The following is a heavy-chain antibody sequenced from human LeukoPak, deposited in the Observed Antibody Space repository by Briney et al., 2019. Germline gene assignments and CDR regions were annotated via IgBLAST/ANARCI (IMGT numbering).Heavy chain of an antibody. Sequence: SVKVSCKASGGTFSSYAISWVRQAPGQGLEWMGRIIPILGIANYAQKFQGRVTITADKSTSTAYMELSSLRSEDTAVYYCARDHSYYYDSSGPTGVDYWGQGTLVAVSS. D-gene: IGHD3-22*01. V-gene: IGHV1-69*04. J-gene: IGHJ4*02. CDR1: GGTFSSYA. CDR2: IIPILGIA. CDR3: ARDHSYYYDSSGPTGVDY.